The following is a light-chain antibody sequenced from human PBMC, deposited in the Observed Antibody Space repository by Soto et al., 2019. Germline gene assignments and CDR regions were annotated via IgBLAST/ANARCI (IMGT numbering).Light chain of an antibody. CDR1: DSDVGAYNS. V-gene: IGLV2-23*01. CDR3: CSSAPESTYV. J-gene: IGLJ1*01. CDR2: KGT. Sequence: QSALAQPASVSGSPGQSITISCTGTDSDVGAYNSVSWYQQHPHKAPRLIIYKGTRRPSGISYRFSGSTSGNAASLTISALQADDEADYFCCSSAPESTYVFGTGTKATVL.